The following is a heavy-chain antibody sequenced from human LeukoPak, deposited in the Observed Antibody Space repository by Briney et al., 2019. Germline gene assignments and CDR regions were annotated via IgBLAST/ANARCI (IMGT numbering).Heavy chain of an antibody. J-gene: IGHJ4*02. CDR2: ISASGGST. Sequence: PGGSLRLSCAAPGFTFSSYAMSWVRQAPGKGLEWDSDISASGGSTYYADSVKGRFTISRDNSKNTLYLQMNSLRAEHTAVYYCAKKETTVTTFFENWGQGTLVTVSS. CDR1: GFTFSSYA. D-gene: IGHD4-17*01. V-gene: IGHV3-23*01. CDR3: AKKETTVTTFFEN.